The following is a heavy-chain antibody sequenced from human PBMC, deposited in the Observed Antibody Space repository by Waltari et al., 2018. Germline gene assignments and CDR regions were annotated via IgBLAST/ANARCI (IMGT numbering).Heavy chain of an antibody. CDR1: GFPFGSYS. J-gene: IGHJ5*02. V-gene: IGHV3-48*01. Sequence: EVQLVEYGGGLVQPGGSLRLYCAASGFPFGSYSMTWVRQAQGKGLELVSYISSSSSTIYYADSVKVRFTISRDNAKNSLYLQMNSLRAEDTAVYYCAREIKLDPWGQGTLVTVSS. CDR3: AREIKLDP. CDR2: ISSSSSTI.